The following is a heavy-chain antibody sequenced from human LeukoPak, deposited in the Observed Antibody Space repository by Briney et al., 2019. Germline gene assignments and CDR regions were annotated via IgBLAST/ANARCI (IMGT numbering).Heavy chain of an antibody. J-gene: IGHJ5*02. CDR1: GFTISDYW. CDR2: IKKDGSEK. Sequence: GRSLRLSSAASGFTISDYWMSWVRQAPGKGLEWVANIKKDGSEKYYVDSVKGRFTISRDNAKNSLYLQMSSLRAEDTAVYYCARLWGANTLDPWGLGTLVTVSS. D-gene: IGHD3-16*01. CDR3: ARLWGANTLDP. V-gene: IGHV3-7*01.